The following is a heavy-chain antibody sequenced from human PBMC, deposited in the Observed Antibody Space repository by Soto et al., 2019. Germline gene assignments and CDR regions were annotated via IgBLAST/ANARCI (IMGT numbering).Heavy chain of an antibody. V-gene: IGHV3-21*01. CDR1: GFAFNNYG. Sequence: GGSLRLSCTVSGFAFNNYGINWVRQAPGKGLEWVSSISKSDYTYYSDSVKGRFAISRDNAKSSVSLQMNTLRVEDTAVYYCAREDSIIIPAVSDSWGQGTLVTVSS. D-gene: IGHD2-2*01. CDR2: ISKSDYT. CDR3: AREDSIIIPAVSDS. J-gene: IGHJ4*02.